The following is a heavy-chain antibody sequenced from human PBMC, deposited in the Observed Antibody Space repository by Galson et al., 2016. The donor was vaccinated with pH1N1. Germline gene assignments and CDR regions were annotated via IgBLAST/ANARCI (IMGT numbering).Heavy chain of an antibody. J-gene: IGHJ6*02. CDR1: GFSLSTFGVR. CDR2: IDWDDEK. V-gene: IGHV2-70*04. CDR3: ARTGVASGGRYYYGMDV. D-gene: IGHD3-10*01. Sequence: PALVKPTQTLKLTCTFSGFSLSTFGVRVSWIRQSPGKALEWLARIDWDDEKFYSPSLKTRLTISKDTSKDQVVLTMTNMDPVDTGTYYCARTGVASGGRYYYGMDVWGQGTTVTVSS.